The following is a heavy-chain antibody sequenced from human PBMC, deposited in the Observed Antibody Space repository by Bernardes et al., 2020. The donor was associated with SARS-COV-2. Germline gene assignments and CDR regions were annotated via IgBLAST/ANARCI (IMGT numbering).Heavy chain of an antibody. Sequence: ASVKVSCKASGYTFTGYYMHWVRRAPGQGLEWMGWINPNSGGTNYAQKFQGRFTISRDNSKNTLYLQMNSLRVDDTAVYYCAKAGEQYLVRYSFDYWGQGTLVTVSS. CDR2: INPNSGGT. CDR3: AKAGEQYLVRYSFDY. J-gene: IGHJ4*02. D-gene: IGHD6-13*01. V-gene: IGHV1-2*02. CDR1: GYTFTGYY.